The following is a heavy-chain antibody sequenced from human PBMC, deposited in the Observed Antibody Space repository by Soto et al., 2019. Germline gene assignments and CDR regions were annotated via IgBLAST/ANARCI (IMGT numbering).Heavy chain of an antibody. Sequence: QVQLVESGGGVVQPGRSLRLSCAASGFTFSSYGMHWVRQAPGKGLEWVAVIWYDGSNKYYADSVKGRFTISRDNSKNTLYLQMNSLRDEDTAVYYCAREGSTGSRAGDYYYYYMDVWGKGTTVTVSS. V-gene: IGHV3-33*01. D-gene: IGHD6-19*01. CDR3: AREGSTGSRAGDYYYYYMDV. CDR1: GFTFSSYG. CDR2: IWYDGSNK. J-gene: IGHJ6*03.